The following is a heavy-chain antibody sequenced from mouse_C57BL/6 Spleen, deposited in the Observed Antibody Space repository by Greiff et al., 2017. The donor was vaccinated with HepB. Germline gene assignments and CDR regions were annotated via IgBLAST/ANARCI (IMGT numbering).Heavy chain of an antibody. V-gene: IGHV2-2*01. Sequence: QVQLQQSGPGLVQPSQSLSITCTVSGFSLTSYGVHWVRQSPGKGLEWLGVTWSGGSTDYNAAFISRLSISKDNSKSQVFFKMNSLQADDTAIYYCARSWLLYYAMDYWGQGTSVTVSS. D-gene: IGHD2-3*01. CDR1: GFSLTSYG. CDR3: ARSWLLYYAMDY. CDR2: TWSGGST. J-gene: IGHJ4*01.